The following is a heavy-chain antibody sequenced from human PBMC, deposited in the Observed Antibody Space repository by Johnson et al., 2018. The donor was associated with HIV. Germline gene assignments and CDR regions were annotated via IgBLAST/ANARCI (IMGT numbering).Heavy chain of an antibody. D-gene: IGHD3-22*01. Sequence: VQVVESGGGLIQPGGSLRLSCAASGLIVSSSYMTWVRQGPGKGLEWVSVIYSGGSTYYADSVKGRFTISRDNAKNSLYLEMNSLRVEDTALYYCARVMHYYDFSGYLTRPRAFDIWGQGTMVTVSS. CDR3: ARVMHYYDFSGYLTRPRAFDI. CDR1: GLIVSSSY. V-gene: IGHV3-53*01. CDR2: IYSGGST. J-gene: IGHJ3*02.